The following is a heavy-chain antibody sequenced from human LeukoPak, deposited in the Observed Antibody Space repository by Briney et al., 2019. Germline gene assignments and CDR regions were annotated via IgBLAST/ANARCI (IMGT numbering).Heavy chain of an antibody. V-gene: IGHV4-4*02. Sequence: PSETLSLTCAVSGGSISSSNWWSWVRQPPGKGLEWIGEIYHSGSTNYNPSLKSRVTISVDKSKNQFSLKLSSVTAADTAVYYCARAGVFGVVIRPDYYYYYMDVWGKGTTVTVSS. D-gene: IGHD3-3*01. CDR1: GGSISSSNW. CDR2: IYHSGST. CDR3: ARAGVFGVVIRPDYYYYYMDV. J-gene: IGHJ6*03.